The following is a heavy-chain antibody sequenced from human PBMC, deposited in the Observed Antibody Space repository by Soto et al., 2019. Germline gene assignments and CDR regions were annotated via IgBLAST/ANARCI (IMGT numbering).Heavy chain of an antibody. Sequence: QVQLVQSGAEVKKPGSSVKVSCKASGGTFSSYAISWVRQAPGQGLEWMGGIIPIFGTANYAQKFQCRVTITADESTSTAYMELSSLRSEDTTVYYCAVTIFGVVDYYYYGMDVWGQGTTVTVSS. J-gene: IGHJ6*02. CDR2: IIPIFGTA. V-gene: IGHV1-69*12. D-gene: IGHD3-3*01. CDR3: AVTIFGVVDYYYYGMDV. CDR1: GGTFSSYA.